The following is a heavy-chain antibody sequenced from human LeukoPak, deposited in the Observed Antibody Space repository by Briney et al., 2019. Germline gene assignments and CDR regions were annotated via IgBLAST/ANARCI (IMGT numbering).Heavy chain of an antibody. J-gene: IGHJ4*02. D-gene: IGHD2-15*01. CDR2: IYYRGST. CDR1: GGSICSGDYY. Sequence: SQTLSLNCTVSGGSICSGDYYWRWLRQPPGQGLGWIGYIYYRGSTYYNPSLKSRVTISVDTSKNQFSLKLSSVTAADTAVYYCARDPPVYGSRDYWGQGTLVSVSS. V-gene: IGHV4-30-4*01. CDR3: ARDPPVYGSRDY.